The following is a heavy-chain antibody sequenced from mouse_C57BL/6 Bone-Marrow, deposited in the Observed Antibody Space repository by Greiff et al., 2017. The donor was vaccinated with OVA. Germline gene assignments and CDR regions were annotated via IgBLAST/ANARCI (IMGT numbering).Heavy chain of an antibody. V-gene: IGHV1-72*01. CDR1: GYTFTSYW. CDR3: ASYYGSSHLYFDV. J-gene: IGHJ1*03. D-gene: IGHD1-1*01. Sequence: QVQLQQPGAELVKPGASVKLSCKASGYTFTSYWMHWVKQRPGRGLEWIGRIDPNSGGTKYTEKLKSKATLTVDKPSSTAYMQLSSLTSEDSAVDYCASYYGSSHLYFDVWGTGPTVTVSS. CDR2: IDPNSGGT.